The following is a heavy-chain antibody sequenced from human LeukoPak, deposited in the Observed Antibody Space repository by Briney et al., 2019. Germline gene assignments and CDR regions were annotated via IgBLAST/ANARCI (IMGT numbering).Heavy chain of an antibody. CDR1: GDSMNSDY. J-gene: IGHJ4*02. CDR3: ARAVLMQTTLFIGD. V-gene: IGHV4-59*01. CDR2: IHSSGRT. D-gene: IGHD3-10*02. Sequence: SETLSLTCDVSGDSMNSDYWSWIRQPPGKGVECGGYIHSSGRTNHNPSLKSRVTLSVDTSKNQFPLTLNSVTAADTAVYFCARAVLMQTTLFIGDWGQGTLVTVSS.